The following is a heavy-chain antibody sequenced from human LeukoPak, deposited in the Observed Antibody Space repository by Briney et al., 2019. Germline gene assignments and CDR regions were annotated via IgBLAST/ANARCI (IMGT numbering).Heavy chain of an antibody. CDR2: IRYDGSNK. Sequence: GGSLRLSCAASGFTFSSYGMHWVRQAPGKGLEWVAFIRYDGSNKYYADSVKGRFTISRDNSKNTLCLQMNSLRAEDTAVYYCAINKITYYYDSSGYYPGGYWGQGTLVTVSS. CDR3: AINKITYYYDSSGYYPGGY. J-gene: IGHJ4*02. V-gene: IGHV3-30*02. D-gene: IGHD3-22*01. CDR1: GFTFSSYG.